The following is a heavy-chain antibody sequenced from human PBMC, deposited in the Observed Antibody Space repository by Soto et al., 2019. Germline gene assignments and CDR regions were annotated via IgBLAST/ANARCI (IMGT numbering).Heavy chain of an antibody. V-gene: IGHV4-4*02. D-gene: IGHD6-6*01. CDR1: SASIGAGTPYW. J-gene: IGHJ5*02. Sequence: SEALSVTCAVSSASIGAGTPYWWSWVRQPPGKGLEWVGEIYETGRTNYSPSLKSRVTMSLDKSKNQFSLQLRSLTAADTAVYYCARYSFSTSSYNFLDHWGQGALVTVSS. CDR3: ARYSFSTSSYNFLDH. CDR2: IYETGRT.